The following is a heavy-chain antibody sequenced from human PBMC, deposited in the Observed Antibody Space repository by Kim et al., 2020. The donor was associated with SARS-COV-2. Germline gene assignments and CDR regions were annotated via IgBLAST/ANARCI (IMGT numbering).Heavy chain of an antibody. CDR2: IERDGTKI. Sequence: GGSLRLSYAASGFTFSRYWMHWVRQAPGKGLVWVAGIERDGTKISYADSVKGRFTISRDNAKSTLYLQMNSLRAEDSAVYYCPRGYYYGIDVWGQGTTVT. CDR3: PRGYYYGIDV. D-gene: IGHD3-16*01. CDR1: GFTFSRYW. V-gene: IGHV3-74*01. J-gene: IGHJ6*02.